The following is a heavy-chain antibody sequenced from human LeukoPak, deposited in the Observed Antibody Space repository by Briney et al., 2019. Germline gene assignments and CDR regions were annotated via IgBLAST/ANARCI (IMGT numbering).Heavy chain of an antibody. J-gene: IGHJ6*02. CDR3: AKGGVAYSSAYGMDV. D-gene: IGHD3-10*01. V-gene: IGHV3-23*01. Sequence: QTGGSLRLSCAASGFTFSSYAMSWVRQAPGKGLEWVSAISGSGGSTYYADSVKGRFTISRDNSKNTLYLQMNSLRAEDTAVYYCAKGGVAYSSAYGMDVWGQGTTVTVSS. CDR1: GFTFSSYA. CDR2: ISGSGGST.